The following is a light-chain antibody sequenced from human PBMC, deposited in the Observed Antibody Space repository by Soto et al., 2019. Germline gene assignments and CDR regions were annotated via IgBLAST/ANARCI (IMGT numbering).Light chain of an antibody. CDR1: QRVRSNY. V-gene: IGKV3-20*01. J-gene: IGKJ5*01. CDR2: GAS. Sequence: PGARATLSCRASQRVRSNYLAWYQQKPGQSPRLLIYGASRRATGIPDRFSGSGSGTDFTLTITRLEPEDFAVYYCQHFDQSRITFGQGTRLEIK. CDR3: QHFDQSRIT.